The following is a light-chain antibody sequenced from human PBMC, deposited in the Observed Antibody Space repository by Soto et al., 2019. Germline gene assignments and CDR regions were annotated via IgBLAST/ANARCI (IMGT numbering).Light chain of an antibody. CDR2: RND. V-gene: IGLV1-47*01. J-gene: IGLJ3*02. CDR1: SSNTGTNY. CDR3: AVCDDSLRGQL. Sequence: QSVLTQPPSTSGTPGQGVTISCSGSSSNTGTNYVYWYQHLPVTAPKLLIYRNDKRPSGVPDRFSGSKSGTSASLAISGLQSEDEADYYCAVCDDSLRGQLFGGGTKLTVL.